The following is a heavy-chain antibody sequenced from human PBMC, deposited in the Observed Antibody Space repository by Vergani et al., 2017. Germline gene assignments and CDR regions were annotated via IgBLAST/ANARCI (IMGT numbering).Heavy chain of an antibody. V-gene: IGHV3-30*19. J-gene: IGHJ4*02. D-gene: IGHD3-22*01. CDR1: GFRFSSYG. CDR2: ISYDGSNN. CDR3: ARELEYYDSSGYQYFFDY. Sequence: QVQLVESGGGVVQPGRSLRLSCAASGFRFSSYGMNWVRQAPGKGLEWVAVISYDGSNNYYADSVKGRFTISRDNSKNTLYLQMNSLRAEDTAVYYCARELEYYDSSGYQYFFDYWGQGTLVTVSS.